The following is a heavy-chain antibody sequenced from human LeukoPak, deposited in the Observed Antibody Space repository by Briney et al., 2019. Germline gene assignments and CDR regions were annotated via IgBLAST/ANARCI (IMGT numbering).Heavy chain of an antibody. J-gene: IGHJ5*02. D-gene: IGHD3-3*01. V-gene: IGHV1-2*02. Sequence: ASVKVSCKASGYTFTGYYMHWVRQASGQGLEWMGWINPNSGGTNYAQKFQGRVTMTRDTSISTAYMELSRLRSDDTAVYYCARDRRYYDFWSGSSWFDPWGQGTLVTVSS. CDR3: ARDRRYYDFWSGSSWFDP. CDR1: GYTFTGYY. CDR2: INPNSGGT.